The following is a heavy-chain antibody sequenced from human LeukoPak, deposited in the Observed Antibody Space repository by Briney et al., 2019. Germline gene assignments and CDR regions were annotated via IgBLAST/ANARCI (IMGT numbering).Heavy chain of an antibody. D-gene: IGHD1-26*01. Sequence: GESLKISCKGSGYSFTSYWIGWVRQMPGKGLEWMGIIYPGDSDTRYSPSFQGQVTISADKSISTAYLQWSSLKASDTATYYCARQPKIVGASRDAFDIWGQGTMVTVSS. J-gene: IGHJ3*02. CDR3: ARQPKIVGASRDAFDI. CDR2: IYPGDSDT. V-gene: IGHV5-51*01. CDR1: GYSFTSYW.